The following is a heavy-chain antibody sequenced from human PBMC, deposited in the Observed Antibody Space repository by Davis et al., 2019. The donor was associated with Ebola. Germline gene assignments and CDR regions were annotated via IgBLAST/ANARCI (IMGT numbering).Heavy chain of an antibody. CDR2: IKQDGSEK. V-gene: IGHV3-7*03. Sequence: GESLKISCAASGFTFSSYWMSWVRQAPGKGLEWVANIKQDGSEKYYVGSVRGRFTVSRDNAKNSLYLQMNSLRAEDTAVYYCARVPPDSNGWYDYWGQGTLVTVSS. J-gene: IGHJ4*02. CDR3: ARVPPDSNGWYDY. CDR1: GFTFSSYW. D-gene: IGHD6-19*01.